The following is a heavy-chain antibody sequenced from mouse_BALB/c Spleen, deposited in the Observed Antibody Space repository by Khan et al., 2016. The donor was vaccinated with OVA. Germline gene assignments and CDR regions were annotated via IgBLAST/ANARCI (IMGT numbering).Heavy chain of an antibody. Sequence: QVQLQQSGAELAKPGASVKMSCTASGYTFTSYWMHWIKQRPGKGLEWIGYINPTSGYHDYNQKFRDKATLPAEKSYSPASMQLSSLTSEDSAVYYCARDRIDYWGQGTALTVSS. V-gene: IGHV1-7*01. CDR1: GYTFTSYW. J-gene: IGHJ2*01. CDR2: INPTSGYH. CDR3: ARDRIDY.